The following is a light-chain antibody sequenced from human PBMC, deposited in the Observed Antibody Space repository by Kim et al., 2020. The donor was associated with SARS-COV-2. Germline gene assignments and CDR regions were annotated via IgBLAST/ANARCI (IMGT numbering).Light chain of an antibody. Sequence: ALGQTVWITCQGDSLRSYYAPWYQQRPGEAPILVIYGKNHRPSGIPDRFSGSSSGNTASLTITGTQAGDEADYYCNSRDTNDNVVFGGGTQLTVL. CDR2: GKN. CDR1: SLRSYY. CDR3: NSRDTNDNVV. V-gene: IGLV3-19*01. J-gene: IGLJ2*01.